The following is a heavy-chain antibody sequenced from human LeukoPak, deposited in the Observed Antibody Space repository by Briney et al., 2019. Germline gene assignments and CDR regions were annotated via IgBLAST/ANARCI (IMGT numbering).Heavy chain of an antibody. D-gene: IGHD3-10*01. CDR2: INCDGSTT. Sequence: TGGSLRLSCAASGFTFSNYWVHWVRQAPGKGLVWVSRINCDGSTTKYADSVKGRFTVSRDNAKNTLNLQMNSLRAEDTAVYYCARDKKSGESSEIDYWGQGTLVTVSS. V-gene: IGHV3-74*03. CDR1: GFTFSNYW. J-gene: IGHJ4*02. CDR3: ARDKKSGESSEIDY.